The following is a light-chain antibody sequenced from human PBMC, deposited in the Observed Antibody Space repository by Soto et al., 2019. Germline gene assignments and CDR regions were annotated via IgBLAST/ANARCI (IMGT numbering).Light chain of an antibody. CDR3: SSYTSGSLRV. V-gene: IGLV2-14*01. Sequence: QSVLTQPASVSGSPGQWITMSCTGTSSDVGGYNYVSCYQHHPGKAPKLLIYEVSYRPSGVSDRFSGSKSANTASLTISGLQAEDEADYYCSSYTSGSLRVFGTGTKVTVL. CDR1: SSDVGGYNY. CDR2: EVS. J-gene: IGLJ1*01.